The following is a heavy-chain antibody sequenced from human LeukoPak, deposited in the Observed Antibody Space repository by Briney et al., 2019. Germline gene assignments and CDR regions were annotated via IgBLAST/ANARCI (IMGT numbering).Heavy chain of an antibody. Sequence: SETLSLTCTVSGGSISSYYWSWIRQPPGRGLVWIGYIYYSGSTNYNPSLKSRVTISVDTSKNQFSLKLSSVTAADTAVYYCARGYYGGAVDSWGQGILVIVSS. CDR3: ARGYYGGAVDS. CDR2: IYYSGST. V-gene: IGHV4-59*08. CDR1: GGSISSYY. J-gene: IGHJ4*02. D-gene: IGHD3-16*01.